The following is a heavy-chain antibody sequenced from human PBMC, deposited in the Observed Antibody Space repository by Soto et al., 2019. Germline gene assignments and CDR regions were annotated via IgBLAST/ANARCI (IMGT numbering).Heavy chain of an antibody. Sequence: ASVKVSCKASGYTFTSYGISCVRQAPGQGLEWMGWISAYNGNTNYAQKLQGRVTMTTDTSTSTAYMELRSLRSDDTAVYYCVLEWLDYFDYWGQGTLVTVSS. D-gene: IGHD3-3*01. CDR2: ISAYNGNT. CDR1: GYTFTSYG. V-gene: IGHV1-18*01. J-gene: IGHJ4*02. CDR3: VLEWLDYFDY.